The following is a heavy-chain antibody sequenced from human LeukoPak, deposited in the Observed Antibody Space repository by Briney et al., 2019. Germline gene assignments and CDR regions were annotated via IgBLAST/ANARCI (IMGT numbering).Heavy chain of an antibody. J-gene: IGHJ6*04. D-gene: IGHD3-10*02. CDR1: GFTFSSYE. CDR2: ISSSGSTI. Sequence: GGSLRLSCAASGFTFSSYEMNWVRQAPGKGLEWVSYISSSGSTIYYADSVKGRYTISRDNAKKSLYLQMNSLRAEDTAVYYCAELGITMIGGVWGKGTTVTISS. V-gene: IGHV3-48*03. CDR3: AELGITMIGGV.